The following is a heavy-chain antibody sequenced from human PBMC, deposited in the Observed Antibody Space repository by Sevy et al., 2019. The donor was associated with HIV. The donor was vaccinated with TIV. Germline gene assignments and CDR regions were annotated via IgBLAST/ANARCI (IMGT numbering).Heavy chain of an antibody. CDR3: ARGQYCSSTSCYIELDY. CDR2: IIPIFGTA. V-gene: IGHV1-69*13. J-gene: IGHJ4*02. CDR1: GGTFSSYA. D-gene: IGHD2-2*01. Sequence: ASVKVSCKASGGTFSSYAISWVRQAPGQGLEWMGGIIPIFGTANYAQKFQGRVTITADDSTSTAYMELSSLRAEDTALYYCARGQYCSSTSCYIELDYWGQGTLVTVSS.